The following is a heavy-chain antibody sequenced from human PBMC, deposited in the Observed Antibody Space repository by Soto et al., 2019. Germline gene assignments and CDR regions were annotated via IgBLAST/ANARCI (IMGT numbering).Heavy chain of an antibody. J-gene: IGHJ5*02. CDR3: ASAGYCSGGSCYNWFDP. Sequence: GASVKVSCKASGYTFTSYYMHWVRQAPGQGFEWMGIINPSGGSTSYAQKFQGRVTITADESTSTAYMELSSLRSEDTAVYYCASAGYCSGGSCYNWFDPWGQGTLVTVSS. D-gene: IGHD2-15*01. CDR2: INPSGGST. V-gene: IGHV1-46*01. CDR1: GYTFTSYY.